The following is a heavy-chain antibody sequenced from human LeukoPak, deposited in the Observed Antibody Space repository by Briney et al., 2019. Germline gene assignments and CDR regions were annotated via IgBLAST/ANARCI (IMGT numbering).Heavy chain of an antibody. Sequence: GGSLRLSCAASGFTFSSYEMNWVRQAPGKGLEWVSYISSSGSTIYYADSVKGRFTISRDNAKNALYLQMNSLRAEDTAVYYCAFGSSGWYPDYWGQGTLVTVSS. CDR2: ISSSGSTI. J-gene: IGHJ4*02. CDR3: AFGSSGWYPDY. CDR1: GFTFSSYE. D-gene: IGHD6-19*01. V-gene: IGHV3-48*03.